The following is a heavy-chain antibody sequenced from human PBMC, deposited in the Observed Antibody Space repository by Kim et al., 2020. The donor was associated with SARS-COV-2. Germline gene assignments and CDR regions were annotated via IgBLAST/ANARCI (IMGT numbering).Heavy chain of an antibody. CDR2: SSPSGSTI. CDR3: VRGRVRMTVLDY. D-gene: IGHD2-21*02. CDR1: GFTLSDYY. Sequence: GGSLRLSCAASGFTLSDYYMIWIRQAPGKGLEWVSYSSPSGSTIDYADSVKGRFTISRDNAKNSLSLHMNSLRVEDTAVYYCVRGRVRMTVLDYWGQGTLVTAST. J-gene: IGHJ4*02. V-gene: IGHV3-11*01.